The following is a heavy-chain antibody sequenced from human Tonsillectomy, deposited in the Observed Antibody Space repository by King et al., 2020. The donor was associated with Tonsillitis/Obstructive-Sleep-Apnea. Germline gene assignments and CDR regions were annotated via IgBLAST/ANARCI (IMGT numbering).Heavy chain of an antibody. Sequence: MQLQESGPGLVKPSETLSLTCTVSGGSISSYYWSWIRQPPGKGLEWIGYIYYSGSTNYNPSLKSRVTISVDTSKNQFSLKLSSVTAADTAVYYCARDLVGSGSYPDAFDIWAKGQWSPSLQ. V-gene: IGHV4-59*01. D-gene: IGHD1-26*01. J-gene: IGHJ3*02. CDR1: GGSISSYY. CDR2: IYYSGST. CDR3: ARDLVGSGSYPDAFDI.